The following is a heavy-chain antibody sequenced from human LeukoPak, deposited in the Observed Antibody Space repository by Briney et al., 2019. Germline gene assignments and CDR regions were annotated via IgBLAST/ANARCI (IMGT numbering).Heavy chain of an antibody. Sequence: GGSLRLSCAASGLPFSTYWMPWVRQAPGKGPEWVSRIKSDGTITNYADSVKGRFTISRDNAKNTLYLQMNSLRGEDTAVYYCASLLPPTWGQGTLVTVSS. V-gene: IGHV3-74*01. CDR2: IKSDGTIT. CDR3: ASLLPPT. J-gene: IGHJ4*02. CDR1: GLPFSTYW. D-gene: IGHD1-26*01.